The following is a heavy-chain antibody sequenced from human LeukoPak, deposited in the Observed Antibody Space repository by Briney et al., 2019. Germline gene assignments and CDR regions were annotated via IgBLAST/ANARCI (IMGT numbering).Heavy chain of an antibody. CDR3: AREGVGARADY. J-gene: IGHJ4*02. V-gene: IGHV4-59*01. D-gene: IGHD1-26*01. Sequence: SETLSLTCTVSGGSISSYYWSWIRQPPGKGLEWIGYIYYSGSTNYNPSLKSRVTISVDTSKNQFSLKLSSVTAADTAVYYCAREGVGARADYWGQGTLVTVSS. CDR2: IYYSGST. CDR1: GGSISSYY.